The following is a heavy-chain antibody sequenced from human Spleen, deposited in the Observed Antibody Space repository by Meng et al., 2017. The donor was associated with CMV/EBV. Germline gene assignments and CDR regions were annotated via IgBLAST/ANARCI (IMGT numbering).Heavy chain of an antibody. J-gene: IGHJ4*02. CDR2: ITGSGGRT. Sequence: GESLKISCAASGFTFSNYAMNWVRQAPGKGLEWVSSITGSGGRTYYADSVKGRFTISRDNSKNTLYLQMNSLRAEDTAVYYCLVGAPLGHWGQGTLVTVSS. CDR3: LVGAPLGH. D-gene: IGHD1-26*01. CDR1: GFTFSNYA. V-gene: IGHV3-23*01.